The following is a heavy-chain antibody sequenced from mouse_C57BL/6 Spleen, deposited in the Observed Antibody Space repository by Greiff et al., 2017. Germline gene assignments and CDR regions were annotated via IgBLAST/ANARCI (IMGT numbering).Heavy chain of an antibody. D-gene: IGHD2-1*01. CDR1: GYSFTGYY. V-gene: IGHV1-42*01. J-gene: IGHJ2*01. CDR2: INPSTGGT. CDR3: ARIYYGNYGVLDY. Sequence: VPLQQSGPELVKPGASVTISCKASGYSFTGYYMNWVQQSPEKSLEWIGEINPSTGGTTYNQKFKAKAILTVDKSSRTAYMQLKSLTYEDSAVYYWARIYYGNYGVLDYWGQGTTLTVSS.